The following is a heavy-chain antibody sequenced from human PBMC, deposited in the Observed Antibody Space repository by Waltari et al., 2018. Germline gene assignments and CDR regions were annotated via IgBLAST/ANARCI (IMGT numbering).Heavy chain of an antibody. CDR3: ARAHSSGFSDI. J-gene: IGHJ3*02. CDR1: GGSFSGYY. V-gene: IGHV4-34*01. D-gene: IGHD6-19*01. Sequence: QVQLQQWGAGLLKPSETLSLTCAVYGGSFSGYYWSWIRQPPGKGLEWIGEINHSGSTNYNPSIKSRVTISVDTSKNQFSRKLSSVTAADTAVYYCARAHSSGFSDIWGQGTMVTVSS. CDR2: INHSGST.